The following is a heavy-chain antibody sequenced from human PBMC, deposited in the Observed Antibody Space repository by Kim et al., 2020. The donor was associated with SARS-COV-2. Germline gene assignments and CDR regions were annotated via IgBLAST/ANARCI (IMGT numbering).Heavy chain of an antibody. CDR1: SDSVSYYY. V-gene: IGHV4-59*02. D-gene: IGHD1-1*01. J-gene: IGHJ3*01. CDR2: ISYSGNT. CDR3: SGTVEMSTIEAFDL. Sequence: SETLSLTCTVSSDSVSYYYWSWIRQPPGKGLEWIGYISYSGNTRYNPSLRSRVTISTDTSKNQFSLKLRSVTAADTAIYFCSGTVEMSTIEAFDLWVQGTMVTVSS.